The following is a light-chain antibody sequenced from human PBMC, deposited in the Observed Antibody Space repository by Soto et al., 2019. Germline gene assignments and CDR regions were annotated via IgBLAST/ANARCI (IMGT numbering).Light chain of an antibody. Sequence: EIVLTQSPGTLSLSPGERATLSCRASQSVNSKLAWYQQKPGQAPRLVIYDASTRPTGIPARISGSGSGTEFTLTISSLQSEDFAVYYCQQYNNWPPITFGQGTRLEIK. CDR2: DAS. V-gene: IGKV3-15*01. J-gene: IGKJ5*01. CDR1: QSVNSK. CDR3: QQYNNWPPIT.